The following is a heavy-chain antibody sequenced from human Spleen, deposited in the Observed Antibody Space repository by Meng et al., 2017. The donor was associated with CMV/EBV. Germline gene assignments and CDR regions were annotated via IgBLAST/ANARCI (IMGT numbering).Heavy chain of an antibody. CDR2: IIPIFGTA. D-gene: IGHD2-15*01. CDR1: GGTFSSYA. Sequence: ASGGTFSSYAISWVRQAPGQGLEWMGGIIPIFGTANYAQKFQGRVTITTDESTSTAYLQWSSLKASDTAMYYCARTVVAGTGGWFDPWGQGTLVTVSS. CDR3: ARTVVAGTGGWFDP. J-gene: IGHJ5*02. V-gene: IGHV1-69*05.